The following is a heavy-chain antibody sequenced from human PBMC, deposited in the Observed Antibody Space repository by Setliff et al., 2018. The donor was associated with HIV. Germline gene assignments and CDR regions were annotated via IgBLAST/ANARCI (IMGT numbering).Heavy chain of an antibody. J-gene: IGHJ6*03. CDR1: GGSISSSSYY. CDR3: GNQAVVPADMDYYYYIDV. CDR2: IHESGST. V-gene: IGHV4-39*01. Sequence: KPSDTLSLTCTVSGGSISSSSYYWGWIRQPPGKGLEWIGSIHESGSTHYNPSLKSRVTISVDTSKNQFSLKLSSVTAADTAVYYCGNQAVVPADMDYYYYIDVWGKGTTVTVSS. D-gene: IGHD2-2*01.